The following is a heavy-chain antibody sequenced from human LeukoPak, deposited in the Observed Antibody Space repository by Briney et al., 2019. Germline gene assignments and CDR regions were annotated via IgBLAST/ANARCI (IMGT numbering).Heavy chain of an antibody. V-gene: IGHV1-18*01. D-gene: IGHD6-13*01. CDR1: GYTFTSYG. CDR2: ISAYNGKT. J-gene: IGHJ4*02. Sequence: ASVKVSCKASGYTFTSYGISWVRQAPGQGLEWMGWISAYNGKTNYAQKLQGRVTMTTDTSTSTAYMELRSLRSDDTAVYYCARDLGALAAAGTGASVYWGQGTLVTVSS. CDR3: ARDLGALAAAGTGASVY.